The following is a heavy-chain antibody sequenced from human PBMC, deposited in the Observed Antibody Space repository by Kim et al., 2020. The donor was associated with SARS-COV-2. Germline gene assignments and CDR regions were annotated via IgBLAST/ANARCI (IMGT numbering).Heavy chain of an antibody. CDR3: ARDLSGVGLLPPGAWFDP. J-gene: IGHJ5*02. V-gene: IGHV1-69*13. CDR1: GGTFSSYA. CDR2: IIPIFGTA. D-gene: IGHD2-21*02. Sequence: SVKVSCKASGGTFSSYAISWVRQAPGQGLEWMGGIIPIFGTANYAQKFQGRVTITADESTSTAYMELSSLRSEDTAVYYCARDLSGVGLLPPGAWFDPWGQGTLVTVSS.